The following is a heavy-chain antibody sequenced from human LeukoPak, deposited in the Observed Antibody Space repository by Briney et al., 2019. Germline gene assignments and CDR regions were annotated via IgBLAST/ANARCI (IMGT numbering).Heavy chain of an antibody. CDR2: IYYSGST. CDR3: ARGEYDILTGYPLFDY. CDR1: GGSISSGGYY. J-gene: IGHJ4*02. D-gene: IGHD3-9*01. Sequence: SETLSLTCTVSGGSISSGGYYWSWIRQHPGKGLEWIGYIYYSGSTYYNPSLKSRVTISVDTSKNQFSLKLSSVTAADTAVYYCARGEYDILTGYPLFDYWGQGTLVTASS. V-gene: IGHV4-31*03.